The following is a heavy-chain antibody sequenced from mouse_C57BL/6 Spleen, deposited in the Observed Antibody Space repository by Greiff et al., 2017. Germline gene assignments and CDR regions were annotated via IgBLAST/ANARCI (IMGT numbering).Heavy chain of an antibody. Sequence: VQLQQSGPELVKPGASVKISCKASGYSFTGYYMNWVKQSPEKSLEWIGEINPSTGGTTYNQKFKAKATLTVDKSSSTAYMQLKSLTSEDSAVDYCARRENDYDVWYFDVWGTGTTVTVSS. CDR1: GYSFTGYY. CDR3: ARRENDYDVWYFDV. D-gene: IGHD2-4*01. J-gene: IGHJ1*03. CDR2: INPSTGGT. V-gene: IGHV1-42*01.